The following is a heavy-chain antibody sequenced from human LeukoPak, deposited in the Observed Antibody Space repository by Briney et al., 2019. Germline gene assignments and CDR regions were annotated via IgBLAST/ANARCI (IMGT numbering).Heavy chain of an antibody. V-gene: IGHV1-18*01. CDR2: ISAYNGNT. J-gene: IGHJ6*03. CDR1: GYTFTSYG. Sequence: ASVRSSCKASGYTFTSYGISWVRQAPGQGLEGRGWISAYNGNTNYAQKLQGRVTMTTDTSTSTAYMELRSLRSDDTAVYYCARDAILGYYYYMDVWGKGTTVTISS. D-gene: IGHD2/OR15-2a*01. CDR3: ARDAILGYYYYMDV.